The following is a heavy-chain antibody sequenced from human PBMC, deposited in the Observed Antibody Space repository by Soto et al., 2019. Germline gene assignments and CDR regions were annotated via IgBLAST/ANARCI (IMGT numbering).Heavy chain of an antibody. D-gene: IGHD3-3*02. J-gene: IGHJ4*02. Sequence: GESLKISCKGSGYIFSIYWIGWVRQMPGKGLEWMGIIYPGDSDTKYSPSFEGQVTMSADKSISTAYLQWSSLQASDTAVYFCARSILALGRGCFDYWGQGTPVTVSS. CDR3: ARSILALGRGCFDY. V-gene: IGHV5-51*01. CDR1: GYIFSIYW. CDR2: IYPGDSDT.